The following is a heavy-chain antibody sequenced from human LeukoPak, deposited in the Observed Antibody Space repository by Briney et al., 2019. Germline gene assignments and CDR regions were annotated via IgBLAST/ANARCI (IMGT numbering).Heavy chain of an antibody. CDR3: ARDSHSSWYFDY. J-gene: IGHJ4*02. CDR1: GFTFSTYA. D-gene: IGHD2-21*01. V-gene: IGHV3-23*01. CDR2: ISGSGSST. Sequence: PGGSLRLSCAASGFTFSTYAMSWVRQAPGKGLEWVSGISGSGSSTYYADSVKGRFTISRDNSKNTLFLQMNSLRAEDTAVYYCARDSHSSWYFDYWGQGTLVTVSS.